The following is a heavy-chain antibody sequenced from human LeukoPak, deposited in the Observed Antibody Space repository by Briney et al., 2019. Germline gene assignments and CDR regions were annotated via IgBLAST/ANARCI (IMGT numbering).Heavy chain of an antibody. V-gene: IGHV3-23*01. J-gene: IGHJ4*02. D-gene: IGHD3-22*01. CDR1: GFTFSSYA. CDR3: AKSRGSNYYDSSGYYPLGY. CDR2: ISGSGGST. Sequence: PGGSLRLSRAASGFTFSSYAMSWVRQAPGKGLEWVSAISGSGGSTYYADSVKGRFTISRDNSKNTLYLQMNSLRAEDTAVYYCAKSRGSNYYDSSGYYPLGYWGQGTLVTVSS.